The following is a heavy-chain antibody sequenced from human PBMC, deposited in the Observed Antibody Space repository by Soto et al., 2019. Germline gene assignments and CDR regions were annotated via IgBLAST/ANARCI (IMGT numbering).Heavy chain of an antibody. CDR3: AREDYDFWSGYSPGMDV. D-gene: IGHD3-3*01. J-gene: IGHJ6*02. CDR2: INPNSGGT. Sequence: ASVKVSCKASGYTFTGYYMHWVRQAPGQGLEWMGRINPNSGGTNYAQKFQGWVTMTRDTSISTAYMELSRLRSDDTAVYYCAREDYDFWSGYSPGMDVWGQGTTVTVSS. V-gene: IGHV1-2*04. CDR1: GYTFTGYY.